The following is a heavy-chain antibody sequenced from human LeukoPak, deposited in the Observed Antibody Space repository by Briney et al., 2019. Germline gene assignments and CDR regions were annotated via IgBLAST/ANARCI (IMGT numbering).Heavy chain of an antibody. V-gene: IGHV3-30*18. Sequence: PGGSLRLSCAASGFTFSSYGMHWVRRAPGKGLEWVAVISYDGSNKYYADSVKGRFTISRDNSKNTLYLQMNSLRAEDTAVYYCAKSGQFFDYWGQGTLVTVSS. CDR2: ISYDGSNK. D-gene: IGHD5-24*01. CDR3: AKSGQFFDY. CDR1: GFTFSSYG. J-gene: IGHJ4*02.